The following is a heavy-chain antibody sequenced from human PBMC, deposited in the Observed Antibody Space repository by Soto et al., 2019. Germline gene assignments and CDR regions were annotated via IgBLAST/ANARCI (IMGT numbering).Heavy chain of an antibody. V-gene: IGHV3-48*01. CDR1: GFTFRSYT. D-gene: IGHD3-10*01. Sequence: GGSLRLSCTASGFTFRSYTMNWVRQAPGKGLESVSYITGSSSTMYYADSVKGRFTISRANVRNSLYLQMNSLRAEDAAVYYCARGRGSGSYYNNWFDPWGQGTLVTVSS. J-gene: IGHJ5*02. CDR2: ITGSSSTM. CDR3: ARGRGSGSYYNNWFDP.